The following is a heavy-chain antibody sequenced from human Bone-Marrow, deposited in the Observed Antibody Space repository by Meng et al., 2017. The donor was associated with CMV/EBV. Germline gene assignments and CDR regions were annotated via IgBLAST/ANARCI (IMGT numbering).Heavy chain of an antibody. V-gene: IGHV3-30*03. CDR3: ARDLLWFGAEAWRRVGGMDV. CDR1: GFTFSSYW. Sequence: GESLKISCAASGFTFSSYWMSWVRQAPGKGLEWVAVISYDGSNKYYADSVKGRFTISRDNSKNTLYLQMNSLRAEDTAVYYCARDLLWFGAEAWRRVGGMDVWGQGTTVTVSS. D-gene: IGHD3-10*01. CDR2: ISYDGSNK. J-gene: IGHJ6*02.